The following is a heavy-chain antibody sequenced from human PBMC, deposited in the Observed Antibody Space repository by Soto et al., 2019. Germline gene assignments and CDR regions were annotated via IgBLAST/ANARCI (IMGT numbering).Heavy chain of an antibody. Sequence: ASLKVSCKASGYTFTSYAINWVRQATGQGLERMGWLNPSSGNTGYAQKFQGRVTMTRNNSISTAYMELSSLRSEDTAVYYCARGVELLWFGELTPSYYYYYYYMDVWGKGTTVTVSS. V-gene: IGHV1-8*01. J-gene: IGHJ6*03. CDR1: GYTFTSYA. D-gene: IGHD3-10*01. CDR2: LNPSSGNT. CDR3: ARGVELLWFGELTPSYYYYYYYMDV.